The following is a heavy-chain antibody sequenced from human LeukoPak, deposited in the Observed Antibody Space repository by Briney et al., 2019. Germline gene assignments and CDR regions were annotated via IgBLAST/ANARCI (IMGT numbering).Heavy chain of an antibody. D-gene: IGHD1-26*01. J-gene: IGHJ5*02. CDR2: MNPNSGNT. CDR3: ARGSGGATWEAGFDP. V-gene: IGHV1-8*01. CDR1: GYTFTSYD. Sequence: ASVKVSCKASGYTFTSYDIDWVRQATGQGLEWMGWMNPNSGNTGYAQKFQGRVTMTRNTSISTAYMELSSLRSEDTAVYYCARGSGGATWEAGFDPWGQGTLVTVSS.